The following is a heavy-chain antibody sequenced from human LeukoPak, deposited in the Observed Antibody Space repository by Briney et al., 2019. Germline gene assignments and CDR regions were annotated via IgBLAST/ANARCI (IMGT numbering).Heavy chain of an antibody. CDR2: ISGSGDYT. Sequence: GGSLRLSCAASGFNFKYYAMTWVRQAPGKGLEWVSSISGSGDYTYYADSVKGRFTISRDNSKDTLYLQVNSLRAEDMAVFYCAKGQDANYLPLDLWGRGTLVTVFS. D-gene: IGHD4/OR15-4a*01. CDR1: GFNFKYYA. V-gene: IGHV3-23*01. J-gene: IGHJ2*01. CDR3: AKGQDANYLPLDL.